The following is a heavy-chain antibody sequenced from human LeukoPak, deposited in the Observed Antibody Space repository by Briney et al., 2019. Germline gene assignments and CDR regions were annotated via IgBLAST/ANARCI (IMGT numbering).Heavy chain of an antibody. CDR2: IYYSGST. Sequence: PSETLSLTCTVSGGSISTYYWSWIRQPPGKGLEWIGYIYYSGSTNYNPSPESRVSISVDTFKNQFSLRLSSVTAADTAVYYCAGTAMVNNWFDPWGQGTLVTVSS. D-gene: IGHD5-18*01. CDR1: GGSISTYY. V-gene: IGHV4-59*01. CDR3: AGTAMVNNWFDP. J-gene: IGHJ5*02.